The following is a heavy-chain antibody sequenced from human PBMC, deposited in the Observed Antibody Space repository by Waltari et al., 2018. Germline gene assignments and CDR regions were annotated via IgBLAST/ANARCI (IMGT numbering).Heavy chain of an antibody. V-gene: IGHV3-7*01. CDR1: GFTFNIYW. CDR2: MKDGESEK. Sequence: VQLVESGGGLVQPGGSLRLSCSASGFTFNIYWMTWVRQGPGCVLGWVGKMKDGESEKCWAASVKGRFTMSRDNAKKSVHLEMSSRRAEDTAIYYWARVRGAYSKFMTASFDYWGQGIPVSVSS. J-gene: IGHJ4*02. CDR3: ARVRGAYSKFMTASFDY. D-gene: IGHD3-16*01.